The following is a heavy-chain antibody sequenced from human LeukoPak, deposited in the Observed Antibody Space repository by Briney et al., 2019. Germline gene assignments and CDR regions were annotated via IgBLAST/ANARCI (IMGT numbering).Heavy chain of an antibody. CDR3: ARDHYYDSSGYWYYYYGMDV. CDR1: GFTFSSYA. V-gene: IGHV3-23*01. D-gene: IGHD3-22*01. Sequence: GGSLRLSCAASGFTFSSYAMSWVRQAPGKGLEWVSAISGSGGSTYYADSVKGRFTISRDNAKNSLYLQMNSLRAEDTAVYYCARDHYYDSSGYWYYYYGMDVWGQGTTVTVSS. J-gene: IGHJ6*02. CDR2: ISGSGGST.